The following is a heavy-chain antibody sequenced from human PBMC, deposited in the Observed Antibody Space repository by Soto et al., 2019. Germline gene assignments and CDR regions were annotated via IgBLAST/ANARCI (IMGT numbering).Heavy chain of an antibody. CDR3: ARWGRPGGITFGGVIVYHPFDY. CDR1: GYSFTSYW. CDR2: IYPGDSDT. J-gene: IGHJ4*02. D-gene: IGHD3-16*02. V-gene: IGHV5-51*03. Sequence: EVQLVQSGAEVKKPGESLKISCKGSGYSFTSYWIGWVRQMPGKGLEWMGIIYPGDSDTRYSPSFQGQVTISADKSISTAYLQWSSLKASDTAMYYCARWGRPGGITFGGVIVYHPFDYWGQGTLVTVSS.